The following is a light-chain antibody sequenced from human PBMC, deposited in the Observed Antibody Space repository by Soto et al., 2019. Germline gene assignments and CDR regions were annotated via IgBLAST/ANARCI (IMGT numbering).Light chain of an antibody. CDR3: QQANSFPLT. Sequence: EIVLTQSPGTLSLSPGERATLSCRAIQSVRTYLAWYQVKPGQAPRLLIYDASRRASGVPARFSGSGSGTDFTLTINSLQPEDFATYYCQQANSFPLTFGGGTKVDIK. CDR2: DAS. V-gene: IGKV3-11*01. CDR1: QSVRTY. J-gene: IGKJ4*01.